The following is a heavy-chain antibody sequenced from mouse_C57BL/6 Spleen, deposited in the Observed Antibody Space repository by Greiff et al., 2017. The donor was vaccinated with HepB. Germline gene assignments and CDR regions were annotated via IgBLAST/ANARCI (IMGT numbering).Heavy chain of an antibody. CDR3: ARIYYSVYAMDY. CDR2: INPGSGGT. CDR1: GYAFTNYL. Sequence: QVQLQQSGAELVRPGTSVKVSCKASGYAFTNYLIEWVKQRPGQGLEWIGVINPGSGGTNYNEKFKGKATLTADKSSSTAYMQLSSLTSEDSAVYFCARIYYSVYAMDYWGQGTSVTVSS. V-gene: IGHV1-54*01. D-gene: IGHD2-1*01. J-gene: IGHJ4*01.